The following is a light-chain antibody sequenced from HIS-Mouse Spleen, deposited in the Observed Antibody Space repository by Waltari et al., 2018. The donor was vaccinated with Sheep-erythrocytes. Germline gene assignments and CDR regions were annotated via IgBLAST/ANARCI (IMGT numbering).Light chain of an antibody. J-gene: IGKJ2*01. CDR3: QQRSNWYT. V-gene: IGKV3-11*01. CDR1: QSVSSY. Sequence: EIVLTQSPATLSFSPGERATLSCRASQSVSSYLAWYQQKPGQAPTLLIYDASNRATGIPARFSGSGSGTDFTLTISSLEPEDFAVYYCQQRSNWYTFGQGTKLEIK. CDR2: DAS.